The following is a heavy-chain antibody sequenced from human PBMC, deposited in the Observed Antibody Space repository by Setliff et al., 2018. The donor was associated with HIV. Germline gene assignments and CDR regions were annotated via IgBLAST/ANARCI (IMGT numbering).Heavy chain of an antibody. Sequence: ASVQVSCKASGGTFENYAISWVRQAPGHGLEWMGKIIPIFDTTIYAEKFQGRITISADKSTATAYLELNSLRSEDSAIYYCARLIPSAYFGPRQDAFDVWGQGARVTVSS. J-gene: IGHJ3*01. V-gene: IGHV1-69*06. CDR3: ARLIPSAYFGPRQDAFDV. D-gene: IGHD2-21*01. CDR1: GGTFENYA. CDR2: IIPIFDTT.